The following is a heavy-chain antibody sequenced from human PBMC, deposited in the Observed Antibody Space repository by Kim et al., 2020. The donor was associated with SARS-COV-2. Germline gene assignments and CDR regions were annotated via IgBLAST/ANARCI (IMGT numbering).Heavy chain of an antibody. J-gene: IGHJ4*02. CDR1: GGSISSYY. D-gene: IGHD2-2*02. Sequence: SETLSLTCTVSGGSISSYYWSWIRQPPGKGLEWIGYIYYSGSTNYNPSLKSRVTISVDTSKNQFSLKLSSVTAADTAVYYCARLGCSSTSCYNFDYWGQG. CDR3: ARLGCSSTSCYNFDY. V-gene: IGHV4-59*08. CDR2: IYYSGST.